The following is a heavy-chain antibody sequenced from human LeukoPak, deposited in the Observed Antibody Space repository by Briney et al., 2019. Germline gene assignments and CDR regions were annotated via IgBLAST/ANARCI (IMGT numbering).Heavy chain of an antibody. CDR2: VYSDGST. CDR1: GLTVSSHY. V-gene: IGHV3-53*01. Sequence: AGGSLRLSCAASGLTVSSHYMSWVRQAPGKGLEWVSLVYSDGSTYYADSVKGGITISRDNSKNTLYLQINSLGAEDTAVYYCARALYYFDYWGQRTLVTVSS. J-gene: IGHJ4*02. CDR3: ARALYYFDY.